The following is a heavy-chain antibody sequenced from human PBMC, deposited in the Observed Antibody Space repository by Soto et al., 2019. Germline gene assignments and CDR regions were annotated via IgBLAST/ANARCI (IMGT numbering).Heavy chain of an antibody. Sequence: QVQLVQSGAEVKKPGASVKVSCKASGYTFTSYDINWVRQATGQRLEWMGWMNPNSGNTGYAQKFQGRFTMTRNTSISTAYMELSSLRSEDTGVYYCARRRYYYDSSGYNPDLDYWGQGTLVTVSS. V-gene: IGHV1-8*01. CDR2: MNPNSGNT. D-gene: IGHD3-22*01. J-gene: IGHJ4*02. CDR3: ARRRYYYDSSGYNPDLDY. CDR1: GYTFTSYD.